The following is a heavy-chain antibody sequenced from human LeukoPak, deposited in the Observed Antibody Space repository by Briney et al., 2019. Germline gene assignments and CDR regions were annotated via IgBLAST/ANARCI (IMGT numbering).Heavy chain of an antibody. CDR2: IYSSGST. CDR3: ARGGKATVVTM. Sequence: SETLSLTCTVSGGSINSYYWSWIRQPAGKGLAWIGRIYSSGSTNYDPSLKSRVSMSVDTSKNQFSLKLTSVTAADTAVYYCARGGKATVVTMWGQGILVTVSS. J-gene: IGHJ4*02. V-gene: IGHV4-4*07. D-gene: IGHD4-23*01. CDR1: GGSINSYY.